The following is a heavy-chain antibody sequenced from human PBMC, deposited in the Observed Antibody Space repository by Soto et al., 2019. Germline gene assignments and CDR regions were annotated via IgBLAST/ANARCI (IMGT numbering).Heavy chain of an antibody. J-gene: IGHJ4*02. CDR2: ITHSGTYV. CDR1: GFTFSEYS. V-gene: IGHV3-21*01. Sequence: LRLSCTASGFTFSEYSMSWVRQAPGKGLEWVSSITHSGTYVYYADSVKGRLTISRDSASNSLFLQMTSLRAEDTAVYHCARARGNDWYSDYWGQGTLVTVS. D-gene: IGHD5-12*01. CDR3: ARARGNDWYSDY.